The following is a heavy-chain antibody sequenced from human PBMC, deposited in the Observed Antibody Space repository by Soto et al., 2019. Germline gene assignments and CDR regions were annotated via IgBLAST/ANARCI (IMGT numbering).Heavy chain of an antibody. CDR3: ARTLNEWLLGLE. J-gene: IGHJ4*02. V-gene: IGHV1-18*01. CDR2: ISAYNGNT. Sequence: QVELVQSGGEVKKPGASVKISCKASGYTFSSYGISWVRKAPGQGLEWMGWISAYNGNTNYAQKFQGRVTMTTDTSTSTAYMELRSLRSDDTAIYYCARTLNEWLLGLEWVPGTLVTVSS. CDR1: GYTFSSYG. D-gene: IGHD3-3*01.